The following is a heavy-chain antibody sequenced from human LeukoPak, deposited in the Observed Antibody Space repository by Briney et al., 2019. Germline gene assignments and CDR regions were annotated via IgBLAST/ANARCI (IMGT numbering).Heavy chain of an antibody. CDR3: ARRYGSGDYFDY. CDR1: SGSISGYY. V-gene: IGHV4-59*01. J-gene: IGHJ4*02. CDR2: ISYSGST. D-gene: IGHD3-10*01. Sequence: SETLSLTCTVSSGSISGYYWSWIRQPPGKGLEWVGYISYSGSTNHNPSLKSRVTISVDTSKNQFSLKLSSVTAADTAVYYCARRYGSGDYFDYWGQGTLVTVSS.